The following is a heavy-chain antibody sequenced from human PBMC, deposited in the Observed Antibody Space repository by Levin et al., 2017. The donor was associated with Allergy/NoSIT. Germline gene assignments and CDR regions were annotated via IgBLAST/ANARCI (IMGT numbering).Heavy chain of an antibody. CDR1: GFTFSSYG. J-gene: IGHJ4*02. V-gene: IGHV3-30*18. CDR2: ISYDGSNK. Sequence: GESLKISCAASGFTFSSYGMHWVRQAPGKGLEWVAVISYDGSNKYYADSVKGRFTISRDNSKNTLYLQMNSLRAEDTAVYYCAKDLPGYDYWGQGTLVTVSS. CDR3: AKDLPGYDY. D-gene: IGHD5-12*01.